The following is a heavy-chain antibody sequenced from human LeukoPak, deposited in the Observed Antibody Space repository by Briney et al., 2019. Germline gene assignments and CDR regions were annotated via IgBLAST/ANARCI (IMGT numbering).Heavy chain of an antibody. CDR2: ISGDGGST. V-gene: IGHV3-43*02. CDR1: GFTFYDYA. J-gene: IGHJ6*02. CDR3: AKSSYGMDV. Sequence: GGSLRLSCAASGFTFYDYAMHWGRQAPGQGLESVSLISGDGGSTYYADSVKGRFTISRDNSKNSLYLQMNSLRTEDTALYYCAKSSYGMDVWGQGTTVTVSS.